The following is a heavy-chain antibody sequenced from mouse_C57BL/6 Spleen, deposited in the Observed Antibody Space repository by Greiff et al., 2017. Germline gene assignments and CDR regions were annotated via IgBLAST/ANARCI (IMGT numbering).Heavy chain of an antibody. CDR2: LDPEHGDT. V-gene: IGHV14-4*01. D-gene: IGHD1-1*01. CDR3: TTWYYPAWFAY. CDR1: GFNINDDY. J-gene: IGHJ3*01. Sequence: EVQLQQSGAELVRPGASVQLSCTASGFNINDDYMHWVKQRPEPGLEWIGWLDPEHGDTEYASTFPGKATITAATSSNTAYMQLSSLTSDDTAVYYCTTWYYPAWFAYWGQGTLVTVSA.